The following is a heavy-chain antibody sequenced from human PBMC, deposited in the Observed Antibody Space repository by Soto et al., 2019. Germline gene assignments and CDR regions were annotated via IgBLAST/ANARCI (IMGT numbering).Heavy chain of an antibody. CDR3: AIGSIEVYYYDSSGSWFDP. V-gene: IGHV1-2*02. Sequence: ASVKVSCKASGYTFTGYYMHWVQQAPGQGLEWMGWINPNSGGTNYAQKFQGRVTMTRDTSISTAYMELSRLRSDDTAVYYCAIGSIEVYYYDSSGSWFDPWGQGTLVTVSS. CDR1: GYTFTGYY. J-gene: IGHJ5*02. CDR2: INPNSGGT. D-gene: IGHD3-22*01.